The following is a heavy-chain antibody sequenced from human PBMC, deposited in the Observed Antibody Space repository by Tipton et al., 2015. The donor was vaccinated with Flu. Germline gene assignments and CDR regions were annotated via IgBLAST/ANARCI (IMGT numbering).Heavy chain of an antibody. CDR2: IRSRPYGGTT. J-gene: IGHJ4*02. CDR1: GFTFGDYA. V-gene: IGHV3-49*04. Sequence: SLRLSCTTSGFTFGDYAVNWVRQAPGQGLEWVGFIRSRPYGGTTQYAPSVAGRFTISRDDSKSIAYLQMDSLKTEDTAIYYCSRGAYYHDRDDFIWDFDYWGQGILVTVSS. D-gene: IGHD3-22*01. CDR3: SRGAYYHDRDDFIWDFDY.